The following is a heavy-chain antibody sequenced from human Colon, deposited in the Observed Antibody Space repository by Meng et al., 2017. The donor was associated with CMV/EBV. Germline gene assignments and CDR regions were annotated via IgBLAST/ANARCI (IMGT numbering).Heavy chain of an antibody. J-gene: IGHJ4*02. D-gene: IGHD3-16*01. Sequence: GESLKISCVASGSTLSRYDIHWVRLAPGKGPDWGALISYDGHIKWCADSVKGRLTISRDKSNNTLYLQMDGLRAECTATYYCARNQGYSDVRGGFYFGCWGQGTLVTVSS. CDR3: ARNQGYSDVRGGFYFGC. CDR2: ISYDGHIK. V-gene: IGHV3-30*01. CDR1: GSTLSRYD.